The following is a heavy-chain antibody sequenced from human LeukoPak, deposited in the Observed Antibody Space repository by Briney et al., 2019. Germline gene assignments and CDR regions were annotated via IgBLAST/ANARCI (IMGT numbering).Heavy chain of an antibody. D-gene: IGHD6-19*01. V-gene: IGHV1-18*01. CDR2: ISAYNGNT. CDR1: GYTFTSYG. Sequence: ASVKVSCKASGYTFTSYGISWVRQAPGQGLEWMGWISAYNGNTSYAQKLQGRVTMTTDTSTSTAYMELRSLRSDDTAVYYCARDSSGWYDYYYYYMDVWGKGTTVTVSS. J-gene: IGHJ6*03. CDR3: ARDSSGWYDYYYYYMDV.